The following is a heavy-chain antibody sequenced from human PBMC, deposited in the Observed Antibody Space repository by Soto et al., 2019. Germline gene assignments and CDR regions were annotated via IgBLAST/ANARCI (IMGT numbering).Heavy chain of an antibody. CDR1: GFTFSAYA. J-gene: IGHJ4*02. CDR3: ARQARIGDRSQFYFDS. CDR2: ISYNGRNK. V-gene: IGHV3-30*03. D-gene: IGHD3-16*01. Sequence: PGGSLRLSCEGSGFTFSAYAMNWVRQAPGKGLEWVAVISYNGRNKHYVDSVKGRFTISRDNSQDTLYLQMDSLRPDDTAVYYCARQARIGDRSQFYFDSWGQGTLVTVSS.